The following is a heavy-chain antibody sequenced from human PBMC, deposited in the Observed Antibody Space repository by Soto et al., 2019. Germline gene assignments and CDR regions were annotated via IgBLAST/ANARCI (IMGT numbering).Heavy chain of an antibody. V-gene: IGHV3-7*03. D-gene: IGHD3-10*01. CDR1: GFTFSSYW. CDR2: IKQDGSEK. Sequence: PGGSLRLSCAASGFTFSSYWMSWVLQAPGKGLEWVANIKQDGSEKYYVDSVKGRFTISRDNAKNSLYLQMNSLRAEDTAVYYCARGVSADYFDYWGQGTLVTVSS. J-gene: IGHJ4*02. CDR3: ARGVSADYFDY.